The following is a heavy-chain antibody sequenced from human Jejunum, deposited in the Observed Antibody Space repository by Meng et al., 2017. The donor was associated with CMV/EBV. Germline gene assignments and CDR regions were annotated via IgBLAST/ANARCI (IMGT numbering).Heavy chain of an antibody. V-gene: IGHV1-18*04. CDR1: GSSFTGHN. D-gene: IGHD7-27*01. Sequence: QVHLPRSGTELKTPWASVKIPGRTSGSSFTGHNRGWVRQGPGQGLGWVGWISLGNGQTVYGHKVQGRVTVTTDTSTSTAYMELRSLRSDDTVMYYCARDVWGFDYWGQGTLVTVSS. J-gene: IGHJ4*02. CDR3: ARDVWGFDY. CDR2: ISLGNGQT.